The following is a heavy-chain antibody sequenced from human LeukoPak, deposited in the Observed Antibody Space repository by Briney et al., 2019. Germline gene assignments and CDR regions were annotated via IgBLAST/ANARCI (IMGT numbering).Heavy chain of an antibody. CDR2: ISWNSGSI. D-gene: IGHD5-12*01. CDR3: AKDKRAFVDIVATIRSGFDY. CDR1: GFTFDDYA. Sequence: GRSLRLSCAASGFTFDDYAMHWVRQAPGKGLEWVSGISWNSGSIGYADSVKGRFTISRDNAKNSLYLQMNSLRAEDTALYYCAKDKRAFVDIVATIRSGFDYWGQGTLVTVSS. J-gene: IGHJ4*02. V-gene: IGHV3-9*01.